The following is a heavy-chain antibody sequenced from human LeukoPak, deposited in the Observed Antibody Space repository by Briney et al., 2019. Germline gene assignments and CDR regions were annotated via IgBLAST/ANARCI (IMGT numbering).Heavy chain of an antibody. CDR3: AREVDGSGTFDY. J-gene: IGHJ4*02. V-gene: IGHV3-64*01. CDR1: GFAFSGCT. Sequence: PGGSLRLSCAASGFAFSGCTMHWVRQPPGKGLEYVSAINSNGSSTYYANSVKGRFTISRDNSKNSLYLHMGSLRAEDMGVYYCAREVDGSGTFDYWGQGALVTVSS. D-gene: IGHD3-10*01. CDR2: INSNGSST.